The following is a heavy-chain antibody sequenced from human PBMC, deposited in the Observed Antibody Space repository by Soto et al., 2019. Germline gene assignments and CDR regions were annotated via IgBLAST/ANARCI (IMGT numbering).Heavy chain of an antibody. CDR1: GFTFSSYG. D-gene: IGHD6-6*01. CDR2: ISYDGSNK. V-gene: IGHV3-30*18. Sequence: GGSLRLSCAASGFTFSSYGMHWVRQAPGKGLEWVAVISYDGSNKYYADSVKGRFTISRDNSKNTLYLQMNSLRAEDTAVYYCAKDKSRIAARYFDYWGQGT. CDR3: AKDKSRIAARYFDY. J-gene: IGHJ4*02.